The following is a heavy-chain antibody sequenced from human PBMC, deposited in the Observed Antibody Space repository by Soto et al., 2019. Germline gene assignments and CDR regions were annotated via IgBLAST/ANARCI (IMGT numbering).Heavy chain of an antibody. V-gene: IGHV4-34*01. J-gene: IGHJ3*02. Sequence: SETLSLTCAVYGGPFSGHYWSWIRQPSGKGLEWIGEINHSGSTNYNPSLKSRVTISVDTSKNQFSLKLSSVTAADTAVYYCARGGRVRAAVTVRRAFDIWGQGTMVTVSS. CDR2: INHSGST. CDR1: GGPFSGHY. CDR3: ARGGRVRAAVTVRRAFDI. D-gene: IGHD6-13*01.